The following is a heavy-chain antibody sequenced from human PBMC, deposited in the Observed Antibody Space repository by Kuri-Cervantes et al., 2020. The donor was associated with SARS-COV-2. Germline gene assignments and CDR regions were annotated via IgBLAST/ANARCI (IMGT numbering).Heavy chain of an antibody. CDR1: GFTFSSYS. CDR2: INTDGSHK. J-gene: IGHJ4*02. CDR3: ARYFGVITVDY. Sequence: LSLTCAASGFTFSSYSMLWVRQAPGKGLEWVSSINTDGSHKNYADSVKGRFTISRDSAKSSLYLQMNSLRVEDTAAYYCARYFGVITVDYWGRGTLVTVSS. D-gene: IGHD3-3*01. V-gene: IGHV3-21*01.